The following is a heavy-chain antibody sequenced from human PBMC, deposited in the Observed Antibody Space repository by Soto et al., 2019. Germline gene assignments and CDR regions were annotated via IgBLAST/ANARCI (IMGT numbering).Heavy chain of an antibody. Sequence: VSLTCTVSGGSISSYYWGWIRQPPGKGLEWIGYIYYSGSTNYNPSLKSRVTISVDTSKNQFSLKLSSVTAADTAVYYCARDPNAGDALEIWGQGRMVTVSS. CDR2: IYYSGST. D-gene: IGHD3-10*01. CDR3: ARDPNAGDALEI. V-gene: IGHV4-59*01. CDR1: GGSISSYY. J-gene: IGHJ3*02.